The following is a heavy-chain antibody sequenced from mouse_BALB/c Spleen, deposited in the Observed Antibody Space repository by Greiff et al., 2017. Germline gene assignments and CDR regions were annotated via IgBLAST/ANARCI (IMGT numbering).Heavy chain of an antibody. V-gene: IGHV1-80*01. J-gene: IGHJ1*01. CDR2: IYPGDGDT. CDR3: ARGYRYGYIDV. D-gene: IGHD2-14*01. Sequence: QVQLQQSGAELVRPGSSVKISCKASGYAFSSYWMNWVKQRPGQGLEWIGQIYPGDGDTNYNGKFKGKATLTADKSSSTAYMQLSSLTSEDSAIYICARGYRYGYIDVWGAGNTVTVCS. CDR1: GYAFSSYW.